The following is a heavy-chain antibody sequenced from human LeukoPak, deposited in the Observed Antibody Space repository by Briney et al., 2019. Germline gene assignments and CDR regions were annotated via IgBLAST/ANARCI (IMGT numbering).Heavy chain of an antibody. V-gene: IGHV1-2*02. CDR1: GFTFTGHY. J-gene: IGHJ4*02. CDR2: INPNSGGT. CDR3: ARQRSSGYFDY. D-gene: IGHD6-25*01. Sequence: ASVKVSCKASGFTFTGHYMHWVRQAPGQGLEWMGWINPNSGGTNYAQKFQGRVTMTRDTSISTAYMELSRLRSDDTAVYYCARQRSSGYFDYWGQGTLVTVSS.